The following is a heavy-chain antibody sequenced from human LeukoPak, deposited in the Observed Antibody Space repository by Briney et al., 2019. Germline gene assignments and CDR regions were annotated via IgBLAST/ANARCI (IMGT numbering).Heavy chain of an antibody. D-gene: IGHD6-19*01. CDR1: GYTFTVYY. CDR2: INPNSGGT. Sequence: GASVRVSCKSSGYTFTVYYMHWVRQAPGQGLEWMGWINPNSGGTNYAQKFQGSVTMTRDTSISTAYMELSRLRSDDTAVYYCARGTSSGWYVRGSKFDSWGQGTLVTVSS. CDR3: ARGTSSGWYVRGSKFDS. V-gene: IGHV1-2*02. J-gene: IGHJ4*02.